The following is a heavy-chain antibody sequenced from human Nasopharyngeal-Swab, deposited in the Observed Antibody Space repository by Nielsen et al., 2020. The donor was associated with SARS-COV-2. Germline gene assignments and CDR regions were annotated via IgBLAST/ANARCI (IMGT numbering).Heavy chain of an antibody. CDR1: GYSISSGYY. CDR2: IYHSGST. CDR3: ACHRTASFYY. Sequence: SETLSLTCTVSGYSISSGYYWDWIRQSPGKGLEWIGSIYHSGSTYYNPSLKSRVTISVDTSRNHFSLKLRSVTDADTAVYYCACHRTASFYYWGQGTLVTVSS. V-gene: IGHV4-38-2*02. J-gene: IGHJ4*02. D-gene: IGHD1-1*01.